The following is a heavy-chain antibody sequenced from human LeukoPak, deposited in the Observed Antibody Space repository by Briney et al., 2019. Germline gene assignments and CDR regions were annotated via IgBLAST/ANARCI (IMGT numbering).Heavy chain of an antibody. J-gene: IGHJ4*02. D-gene: IGHD3-22*01. CDR2: INHSGST. Sequence: PSETLSLTCAVYGGSFSGYYWCWIRQPPGKGLEWIGEINHSGSTNYNPSLKSRVTISVDTSKNQFSLKLSSVTAAGTAIYYCARYTANKSGYSFDYWGQGTLVTVSS. CDR1: GGSFSGYY. V-gene: IGHV4-34*01. CDR3: ARYTANKSGYSFDY.